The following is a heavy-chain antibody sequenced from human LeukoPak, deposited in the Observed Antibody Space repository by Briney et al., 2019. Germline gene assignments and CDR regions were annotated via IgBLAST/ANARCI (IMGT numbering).Heavy chain of an antibody. CDR2: IYDSGST. J-gene: IGHJ3*02. CDR3: ARDCSGGSCYGAFDI. D-gene: IGHD2-15*01. Sequence: PSETLSLTCSVSGASIRSGDYYWSWIRQPPGKGLEWIGYIYDSGSTYYNPSLKSRITISVDTSENRFSLKLSSVTATDTAVYYCARDCSGGSCYGAFDIWGQGTMVTVSS. V-gene: IGHV4-30-4*01. CDR1: GASIRSGDYY.